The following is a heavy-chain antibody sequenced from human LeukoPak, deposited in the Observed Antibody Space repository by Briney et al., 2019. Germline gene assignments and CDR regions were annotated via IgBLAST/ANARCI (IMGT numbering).Heavy chain of an antibody. CDR2: IYYSGST. J-gene: IGHJ4*02. D-gene: IGHD6-19*01. CDR3: ARGGAVAGISSQTIDY. V-gene: IGHV4-59*01. CDR1: GGSISSYY. Sequence: SETLSLTCTVSGGSISSYYWSWIRQPPGKGLEWIGYIYYSGSTNYNPSLKSRVTISVDTSKNQFSLKLSSVTAADTAVYYCARGGAVAGISSQTIDYWGQGTLVTVSS.